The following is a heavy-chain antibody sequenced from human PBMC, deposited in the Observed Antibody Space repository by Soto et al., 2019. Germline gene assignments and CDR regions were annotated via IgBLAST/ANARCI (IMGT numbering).Heavy chain of an antibody. J-gene: IGHJ6*02. CDR1: GFTLTTYT. CDR2: ITSSSGHI. CDR3: VRERGLSSFYGMDV. V-gene: IGHV3-21*01. Sequence: VGSLRLSCEASGFTLTTYTMNWVSQASGKGLEWVSSITSSSGHIYYADSVKGRFTISRDNARNSLYLQMNSLRAEDTAVYYCVRERGLSSFYGMDVWGQGTTVTVSS. D-gene: IGHD3-10*01.